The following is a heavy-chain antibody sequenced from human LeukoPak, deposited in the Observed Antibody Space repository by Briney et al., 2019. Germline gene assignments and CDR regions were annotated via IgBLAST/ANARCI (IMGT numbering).Heavy chain of an antibody. CDR1: GDSVSSNSAA. CDR3: AGAPDTAMVQRYPSWYYFDY. CDR2: TYYRSKWYN. Sequence: SQTLSLTCAISGDSVSSNSAAWNWIRQSPSRGLEWLGRTYYRSKWYNDYAVSVKSRITINPDTSKNQFSLQLNSVTPEDTAVYYCAGAPDTAMVQRYPSWYYFDYWGQGTLVTVSS. D-gene: IGHD5-18*01. J-gene: IGHJ4*02. V-gene: IGHV6-1*01.